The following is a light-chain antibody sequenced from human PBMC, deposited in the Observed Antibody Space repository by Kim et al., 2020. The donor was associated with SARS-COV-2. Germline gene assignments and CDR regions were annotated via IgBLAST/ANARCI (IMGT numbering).Light chain of an antibody. V-gene: IGLV2-14*03. CDR3: SSYTTSTSVV. CDR1: SSDVGGYTY. J-gene: IGLJ2*01. Sequence: GQSFTISCPGTSSDVGGYTYVSWYQHPPGKAPKLMIYGVSNRPSGVSNRFSGSKSGNTASLTISGLQAEDEADYYCSSYTTSTSVVFGGGTKLTVL. CDR2: GVS.